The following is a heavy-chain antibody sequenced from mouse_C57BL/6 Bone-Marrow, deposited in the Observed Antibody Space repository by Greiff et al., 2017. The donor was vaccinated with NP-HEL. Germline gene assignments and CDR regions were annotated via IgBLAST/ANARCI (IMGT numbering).Heavy chain of an antibody. CDR1: GYTFTDYY. Sequence: VQLQQSGPVLVKPGASVKMSCKASGYTFTDYYMNWVKQSHGKSLEWIGVINPYNGGTSYNQKFKGKATLTVDKSSSTAYMELNSLTSEDSAVYYCARRGTGLPIDYWGQGTTLTVSS. J-gene: IGHJ2*01. V-gene: IGHV1-19*01. CDR2: INPYNGGT. CDR3: ARRGTGLPIDY.